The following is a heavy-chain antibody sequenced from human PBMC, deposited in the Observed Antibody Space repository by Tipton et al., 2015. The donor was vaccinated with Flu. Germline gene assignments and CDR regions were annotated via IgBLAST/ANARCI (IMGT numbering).Heavy chain of an antibody. D-gene: IGHD3-16*01. V-gene: IGHV4-38-2*01. J-gene: IGHJ6*02. CDR3: ARTTYDYTNYGTPGAYGMDV. CDR2: IYYNGSS. CDR1: GDSIASDYF. Sequence: TLSLTCSVSGDSIASDYFWGWIRQPPGKGLEWIGNIYYNGSSDYNPSLKSRVTMSADTSKNQFSLRLTSVTAADTAVYYCARTTYDYTNYGTPGAYGMDVWSQGTTVTVSS.